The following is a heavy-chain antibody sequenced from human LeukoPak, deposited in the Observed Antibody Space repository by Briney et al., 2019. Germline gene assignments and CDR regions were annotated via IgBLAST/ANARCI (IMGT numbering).Heavy chain of an antibody. V-gene: IGHV4-39*01. D-gene: IGHD3-10*01. CDR2: VYYTGST. CDR3: ARQDFGSGIVPGY. J-gene: IGHJ4*02. CDR1: GASSTNSLYY. Sequence: SETLSLTCTVSGASSTNSLYYWGWIRQPPGKGLEWNATVYYTGSTYYNPSLKSRVTISIDTSKSHFSLKLRSVTAADMAVYYCARQDFGSGIVPGYWGQGTLVTVSS.